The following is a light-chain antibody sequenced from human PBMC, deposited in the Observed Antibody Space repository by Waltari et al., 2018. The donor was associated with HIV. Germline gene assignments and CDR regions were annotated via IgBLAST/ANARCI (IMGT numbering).Light chain of an antibody. V-gene: IGLV3-19*01. CDR3: NSRDSSGNHLV. Sequence: SSALTQDPAVSVALGQTVRITCQGDSLRSYYASWYQQKPGQAPVLVIYGKNNRPSGIPDRFSGSSSGNTAALTMTGAQAEDEADYYCNSRDSSGNHLVFGGGTKLTVL. J-gene: IGLJ2*01. CDR2: GKN. CDR1: SLRSYY.